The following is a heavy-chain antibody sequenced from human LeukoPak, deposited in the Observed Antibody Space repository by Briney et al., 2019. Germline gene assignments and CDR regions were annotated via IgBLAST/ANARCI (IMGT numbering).Heavy chain of an antibody. J-gene: IGHJ4*02. D-gene: IGHD3-22*01. CDR1: GFTFSSYE. CDR2: ISSSSSYI. V-gene: IGHV3-21*05. Sequence: PGGSLRLSCAASGFTFSSYEMNWVRQAPGKGLEWVSYISSSSSYIYYADSVKGRFTISRDNAKNSLHLQMNSLRAEDTAVYYCAREDSSGHMSLWGQGTLVIVSS. CDR3: AREDSSGHMSL.